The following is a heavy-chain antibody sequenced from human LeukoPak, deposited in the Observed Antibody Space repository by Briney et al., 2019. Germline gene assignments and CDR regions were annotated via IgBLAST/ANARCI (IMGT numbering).Heavy chain of an antibody. Sequence: QPGGSLRLSCVGSGFAFSDFGLHWVRQAPGKGLEWVTLISNDESQKYYVGSVKGRFTISRDNSKNTLYLHMNSLRGEDTAVYYCVKDRREGYNGPDHWGQGTLVTVSS. CDR1: GFAFSDFG. CDR3: VKDRREGYNGPDH. D-gene: IGHD5-24*01. CDR2: ISNDESQK. V-gene: IGHV3-30*18. J-gene: IGHJ4*02.